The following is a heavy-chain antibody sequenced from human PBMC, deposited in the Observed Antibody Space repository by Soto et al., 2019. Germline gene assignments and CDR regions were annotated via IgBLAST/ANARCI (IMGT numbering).Heavy chain of an antibody. CDR3: ARGGSEYEGSEYYQGHV. J-gene: IGHJ6*02. CDR1: GGTFSNYG. V-gene: IGHV1-69*12. CDR2: IVPIFGA. Sequence: QVQLVQSGAEVKKPGSSVKVSCKSSGGTFSNYGFSWVRQAPGQGLECMGVIVPIFGAEHPQKFQGRVTITADEYTNTVFMELRGVRSEDTAVFYCARGGSEYEGSEYYQGHVWGQGTTVTGSS. D-gene: IGHD2-2*01.